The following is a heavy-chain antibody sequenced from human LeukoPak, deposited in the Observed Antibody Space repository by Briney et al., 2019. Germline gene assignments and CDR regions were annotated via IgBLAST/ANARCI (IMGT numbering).Heavy chain of an antibody. Sequence: ALRLSCAASGFTFSSYSMNWVRQAPGKGLEWVSYISSSSSTIYYADSVKGRFTISRDNAKNSLYLQMNSLRAEDTAVYYCARDDSQGLRWYLDAFDIWGQGTMVTVSS. J-gene: IGHJ3*02. CDR1: GFTFSSYS. V-gene: IGHV3-48*01. CDR3: ARDDSQGLRWYLDAFDI. CDR2: ISSSSSTI. D-gene: IGHD4-23*01.